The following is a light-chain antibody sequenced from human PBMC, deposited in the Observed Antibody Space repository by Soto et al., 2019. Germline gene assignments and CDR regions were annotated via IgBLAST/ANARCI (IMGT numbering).Light chain of an antibody. CDR2: DVS. CDR1: SSDVGGYDY. V-gene: IGLV2-14*03. Sequence: QSALTQPASVSGSPGQSITISCTGTSSDVGGYDYVSWYQHHPGRAPKLIIFDVSNRPSGVSDRFSGSKSGNTASLTISGLQADEEADYYRCSYTTRSALYLFGTGTKLTVL. CDR3: CSYTTRSALYL. J-gene: IGLJ1*01.